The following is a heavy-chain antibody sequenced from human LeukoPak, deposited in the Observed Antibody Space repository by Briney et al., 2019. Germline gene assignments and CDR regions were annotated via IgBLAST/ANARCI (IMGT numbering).Heavy chain of an antibody. CDR1: GFTFSNYW. CDR3: ASRDGSYGY. CDR2: ISTDGSST. D-gene: IGHD1-26*01. V-gene: IGHV3-74*01. Sequence: GGSLRLSCAASGFTFSNYWMHWVRQAPGKGLAWVSHISTDGSSTNYADSVKGRFTISRDNAKNTLYLQMNSLRAEDTAVYYCASRDGSYGYWGQGTLVTVSS. J-gene: IGHJ4*02.